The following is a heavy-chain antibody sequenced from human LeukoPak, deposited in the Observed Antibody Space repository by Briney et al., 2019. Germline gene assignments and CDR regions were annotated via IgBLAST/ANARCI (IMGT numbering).Heavy chain of an antibody. J-gene: IGHJ4*02. CDR3: TTVLGSWLLTGPKDY. D-gene: IGHD6-13*01. CDR1: GFTFSNAW. Sequence: PGGSLRLSCAASGFTFSNAWMSWVRQAPGKGLEWVGRIKSKTDGGTSDYAAPVKGRFTISRDDSKNTLYLQMNSLKTEDTAVYYCTTVLGSWLLTGPKDYWGQGTLVTVSS. CDR2: IKSKTDGGTS. V-gene: IGHV3-15*01.